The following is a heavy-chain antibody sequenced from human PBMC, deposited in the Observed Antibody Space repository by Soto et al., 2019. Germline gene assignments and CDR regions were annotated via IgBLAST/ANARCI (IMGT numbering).Heavy chain of an antibody. CDR3: ARDLIDSSGYPDY. J-gene: IGHJ4*02. CDR2: IIPILGIA. D-gene: IGHD3-22*01. CDR1: GGTFSSYT. V-gene: IGHV1-69*08. Sequence: QVQLVQSGAEVKKPGSSVKVSCKASGGTFSSYTISWVRQAPGQGLEWMGRIIPILGIANYAQKFQGRVTNTXDXFTSTAYMELSSLRSEDTAVYYCARDLIDSSGYPDYWGQGTLVTVSS.